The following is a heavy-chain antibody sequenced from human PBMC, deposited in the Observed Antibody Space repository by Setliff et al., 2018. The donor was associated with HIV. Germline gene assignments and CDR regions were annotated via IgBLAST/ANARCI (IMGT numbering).Heavy chain of an antibody. CDR1: GGSISSYY. CDR3: ARHAPYPPWAYYYYYMDV. D-gene: IGHD3-16*01. V-gene: IGHV4-59*08. Sequence: SETLSLTRTVSGGSISSYYWSWIRQPPGKGLEWIGYIYYSGSTNYNPSLKSRVTISVDTSKNQFSLKLSSVTAADTAVYYCARHAPYPPWAYYYYYMDVWGKGPRSPSP. CDR2: IYYSGST. J-gene: IGHJ6*03.